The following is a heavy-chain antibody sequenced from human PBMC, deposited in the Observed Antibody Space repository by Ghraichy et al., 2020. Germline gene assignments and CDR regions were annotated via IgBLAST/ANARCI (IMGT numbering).Heavy chain of an antibody. J-gene: IGHJ4*02. CDR3: ARLGAVAGPFTFDY. CDR2: IYYSGST. CDR1: GGSISSSSYY. V-gene: IGHV4-39*01. D-gene: IGHD6-19*01. Sequence: SQTLSLTCTVSGGSISSSSYYWGWIRQPPGKGLEWIGSIYYSGSTYYNPSLKSRVTISVDTSKNQFSLKLSSVTAADTAVYYCARLGAVAGPFTFDYWGQGTLVTVSS.